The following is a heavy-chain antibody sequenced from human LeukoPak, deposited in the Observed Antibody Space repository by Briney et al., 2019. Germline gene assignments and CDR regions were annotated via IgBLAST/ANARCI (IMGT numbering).Heavy chain of an antibody. V-gene: IGHV3-30*18. CDR1: GFTFSSYG. CDR3: AKDPYSGSYFGWYFDL. Sequence: GGSLRLSCAASGFTFSSYGMHWVRQAPGKGLEWVAVISYDGSNKYYADSVKGRFTISGDNSKNTLYLQMNSLRAEDTAVYYCAKDPYSGSYFGWYFDLWGRGTLVTVSS. CDR2: ISYDGSNK. D-gene: IGHD1-26*01. J-gene: IGHJ2*01.